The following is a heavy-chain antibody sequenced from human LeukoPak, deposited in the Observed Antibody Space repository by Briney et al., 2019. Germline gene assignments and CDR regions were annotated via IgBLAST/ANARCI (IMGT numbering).Heavy chain of an antibody. Sequence: GGSLTLSCAASGFTVSSNYMSWVRQAPGKGLEWVSVIYSGGSTYYADSVKGRFTISRDNSKNTLYLQMNSLRAEDTAVYYCARTAAGAFDIWGQGTMVTVSS. CDR3: ARTAAGAFDI. J-gene: IGHJ3*02. CDR1: GFTVSSNY. D-gene: IGHD6-13*01. CDR2: IYSGGST. V-gene: IGHV3-66*02.